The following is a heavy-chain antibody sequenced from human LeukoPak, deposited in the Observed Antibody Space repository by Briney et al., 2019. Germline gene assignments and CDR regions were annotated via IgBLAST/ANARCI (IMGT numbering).Heavy chain of an antibody. Sequence: ASVKVSCKVSGYTLTELSMHWVRQAPGKGLEWMGGFDPEDGETIYAQKFQGRVTMTEDTSTDTAYMELSSLRSEDTAVYYCAKDDVVVPAEYYYYMDVWGKGTTVTVSS. J-gene: IGHJ6*03. D-gene: IGHD2-2*01. V-gene: IGHV1-24*01. CDR1: GYTLTELS. CDR2: FDPEDGET. CDR3: AKDDVVVPAEYYYYMDV.